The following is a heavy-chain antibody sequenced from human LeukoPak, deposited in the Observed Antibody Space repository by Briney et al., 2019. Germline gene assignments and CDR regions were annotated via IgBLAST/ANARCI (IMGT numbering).Heavy chain of an antibody. CDR3: AKEVIYDSSGSYFDY. CDR1: GFTFSSYA. CDR2: ISGSGGST. D-gene: IGHD3-22*01. Sequence: GGSLRLSCAASGFTFSSYAMSWVRRAPGKGLEWVSAISGSGGSTYYADSVKGRFTISRDNSKNTLYLQMNSLRAEDTAVYYCAKEVIYDSSGSYFDYWGQGTLVTVSS. J-gene: IGHJ4*02. V-gene: IGHV3-23*01.